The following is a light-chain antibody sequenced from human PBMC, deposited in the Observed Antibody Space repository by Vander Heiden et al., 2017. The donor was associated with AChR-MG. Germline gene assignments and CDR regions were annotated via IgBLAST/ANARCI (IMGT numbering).Light chain of an antibody. CDR1: SSAVGSYNF. CDR2: EGS. Sequence: SALPQPAAVSGCPGQPATISCTGTSSAVGSYNFVSRYQQHPGKAPKLMIYEGSKRPSGVANRFSGSKSGNTASLTISGLQAEDEADYYCCCYAGSSTVSYVFGTGTKVTVL. J-gene: IGLJ1*01. V-gene: IGLV2-23*03. CDR3: CCYAGSSTVSYV.